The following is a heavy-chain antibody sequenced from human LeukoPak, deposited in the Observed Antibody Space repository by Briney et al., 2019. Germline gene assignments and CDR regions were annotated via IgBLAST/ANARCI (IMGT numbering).Heavy chain of an antibody. CDR2: ISAYNGNT. CDR3: ARPDLDCSSTSCYTSGSRWPYYYYYMDV. V-gene: IGHV1-18*01. CDR1: GYTFTSYG. Sequence: ASVKVSCKASGYTFTSYGISWVRQAPGQGLEWMGWISAYNGNTNYAQKLQGRVTMTTDTSTSTAYMELSSLRSEDTAVYYCARPDLDCSSTSCYTSGSRWPYYYYYMDVWGKGTTVTVSS. J-gene: IGHJ6*03. D-gene: IGHD2-2*02.